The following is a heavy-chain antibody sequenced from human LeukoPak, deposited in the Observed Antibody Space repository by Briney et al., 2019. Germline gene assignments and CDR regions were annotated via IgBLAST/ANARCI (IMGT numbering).Heavy chain of an antibody. CDR3: ARAYTIADQFDY. CDR2: ISGTSHSI. CDR1: GFTFTTYA. J-gene: IGHJ4*02. Sequence: GGSLRLSCAASGFTFTTYAMNWVRQAPGKGLEWVSSISGTSHSIHYADSVKGRFTISRDDAKNSVYLQMNNLRAEDSAVYYCARAYTIADQFDYWGQGSLVTVSS. V-gene: IGHV3-21*01. D-gene: IGHD4-11*01.